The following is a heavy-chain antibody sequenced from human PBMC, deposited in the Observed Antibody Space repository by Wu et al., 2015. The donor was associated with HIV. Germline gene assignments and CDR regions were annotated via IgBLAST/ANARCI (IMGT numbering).Heavy chain of an antibody. D-gene: IGHD3-22*01. V-gene: IGHV1-69*01. CDR1: GYTFTANY. CDR2: IIPLFGTA. CDR3: AKDSSGYYY. J-gene: IGHJ4*02. Sequence: QVQLVQSGAEVKSPGASIKLSCKASGYTFTANYLHWVRQAPGQGLEWMGGIIPLFGTANYAQKFQGRVTITADESTSTAYMELSSLRSEDTAVYYCAKDSSGYYYWGQGTLVTVSS.